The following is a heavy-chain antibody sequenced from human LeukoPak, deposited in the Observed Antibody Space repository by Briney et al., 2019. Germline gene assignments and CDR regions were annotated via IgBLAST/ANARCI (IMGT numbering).Heavy chain of an antibody. CDR3: ARDESYGDYNNWFDP. CDR2: ISAYNGNT. J-gene: IGHJ5*02. D-gene: IGHD4-17*01. V-gene: IGHV1-18*01. CDR1: GYTFVNYG. Sequence: GASVKVSCKASGYTFVNYGISWVRQAPGQGLEWMGWISAYNGNTNYAQKFQGRVTITTDTSTSTAYMELRSLGSDGTAVYYCARDESYGDYNNWFDPWGQGTLVTVS.